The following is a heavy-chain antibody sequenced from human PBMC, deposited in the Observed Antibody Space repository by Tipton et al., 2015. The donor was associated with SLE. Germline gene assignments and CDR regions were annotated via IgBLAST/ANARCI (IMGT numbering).Heavy chain of an antibody. V-gene: IGHV1-24*01. CDR3: ATSPALKAAFDI. CDR2: FDPEDGET. Sequence: QLVQSGAEVKKPGASVKVPCKVSGYTLTELSMHWVRQAPGKGLEGMGGFDPEDGETIYAQKFQGRVTMTEDTSTDTAYMELSSLRSEDTAVYYCATSPALKAAFDIWGQGTMVTVSS. CDR1: GYTLTELS. J-gene: IGHJ3*02.